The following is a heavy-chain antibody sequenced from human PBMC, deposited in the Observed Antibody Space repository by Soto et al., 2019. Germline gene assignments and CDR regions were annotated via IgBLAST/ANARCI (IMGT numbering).Heavy chain of an antibody. CDR2: ISSSSSTI. V-gene: IGHV3-48*01. CDR1: GFTFSSYS. Sequence: GGSLRLSCAASGFTFSSYSMNWFRQAPGKGLEWVSYISSSSSTIYYADSVKGRFTISRDNAKNSLYLQMNSLRAEDTAVYYCAREATPYCSGGSCRLYYYYMDVWGKGTTVTVSS. CDR3: AREATPYCSGGSCRLYYYYMDV. J-gene: IGHJ6*03. D-gene: IGHD2-15*01.